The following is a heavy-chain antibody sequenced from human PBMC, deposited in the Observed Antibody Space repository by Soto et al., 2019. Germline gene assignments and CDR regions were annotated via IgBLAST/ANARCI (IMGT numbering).Heavy chain of an antibody. V-gene: IGHV4-39*01. J-gene: IGHJ4*02. Sequence: SETLSLTCAVSGGSVTNSGYYWGWIRQPPGKGLEWIASIYYSGSTYYNPSLKSRVTISVDASKNQFSLKLTSVTATDTAVYYCVHTSYYFAFWGQGNLVTVSS. D-gene: IGHD2-21*01. CDR1: GGSVTNSGYY. CDR2: IYYSGST. CDR3: VHTSYYFAF.